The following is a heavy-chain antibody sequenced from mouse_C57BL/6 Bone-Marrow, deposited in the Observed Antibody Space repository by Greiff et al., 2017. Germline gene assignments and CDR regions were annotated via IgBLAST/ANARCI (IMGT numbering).Heavy chain of an antibody. V-gene: IGHV1-82*01. CDR1: DYAFSSSW. J-gene: IGHJ3*01. CDR3: ALRFAY. CDR2: IYPGDGDT. Sequence: QVQLQQSGPELVKPGASVKISCKASDYAFSSSWMNWVKQRPGKGLEWIGRIYPGDGDTNYNGKFKGKATLTADKSSSTAYMQLSSLTSEDSAVYFCALRFAYWGQGTLVTVSA.